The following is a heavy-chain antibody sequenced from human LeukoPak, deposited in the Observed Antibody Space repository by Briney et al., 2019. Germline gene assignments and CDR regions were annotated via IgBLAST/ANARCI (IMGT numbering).Heavy chain of an antibody. CDR1: GFTFSDYY. Sequence: PGGSLRLSCAASGFTFSDYYMSWIRQAPGKGLEWVSYISSSSSYTNYADSVKGRFTISRDNAKNSLYLQMNSLRAEDTAVYYCARTRADYYGSGSYYNYFDYWGQGTLVTVSS. V-gene: IGHV3-11*03. J-gene: IGHJ4*02. D-gene: IGHD3-10*01. CDR2: ISSSSSYT. CDR3: ARTRADYYGSGSYYNYFDY.